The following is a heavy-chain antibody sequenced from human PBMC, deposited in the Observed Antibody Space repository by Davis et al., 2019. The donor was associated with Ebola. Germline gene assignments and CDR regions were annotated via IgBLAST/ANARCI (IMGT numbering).Heavy chain of an antibody. CDR1: GDSVSNNY. Sequence: ESLKISCTVSGDSVSNNYWTWIRQTPGKGLEWIGYIYHSGSTKYNPSLKSRVTISVDTSKNQLSLKLTSVTAVDTAVYYCARSYDFWSGYPLQSWGQGTLVTVSS. V-gene: IGHV4-59*02. D-gene: IGHD3/OR15-3a*01. CDR2: IYHSGST. CDR3: ARSYDFWSGYPLQS. J-gene: IGHJ5*02.